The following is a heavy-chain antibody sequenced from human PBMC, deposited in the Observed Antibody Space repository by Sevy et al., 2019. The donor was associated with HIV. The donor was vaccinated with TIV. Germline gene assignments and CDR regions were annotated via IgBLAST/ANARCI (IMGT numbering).Heavy chain of an antibody. J-gene: IGHJ6*02. CDR3: ARGGRSYYYYGMDV. CDR1: GGSISSYY. CDR2: IYYSGST. V-gene: IGHV4-59*13. Sequence: SETLSLTCTVSGGSISSYYWSWIRQPPGKGLEWIGYIYYSGSTNYNPSLKSRVTISVDTSKNQFSLKLSSVTAADTAAYYCARGGRSYYYYGMDVWGQGTSVTVSS.